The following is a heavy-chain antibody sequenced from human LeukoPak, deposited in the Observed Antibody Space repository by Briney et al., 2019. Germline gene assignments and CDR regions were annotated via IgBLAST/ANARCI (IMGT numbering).Heavy chain of an antibody. D-gene: IGHD2-21*01. Sequence: VASVKVSCKASGYTFTTYGISWVRQAPGQGLEWMGGIIPIFGTANYAQKFQGRVTITTDESTSTAYMELSSLRSEDTAVYYCAKDTKYCGGDCYGASDIWGQGTMVTVSS. CDR2: IIPIFGTA. CDR1: GYTFTTYG. J-gene: IGHJ3*02. CDR3: AKDTKYCGGDCYGASDI. V-gene: IGHV1-69*05.